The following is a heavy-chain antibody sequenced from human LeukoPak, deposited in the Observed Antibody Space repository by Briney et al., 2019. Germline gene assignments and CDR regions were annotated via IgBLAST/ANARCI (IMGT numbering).Heavy chain of an antibody. J-gene: IGHJ4*02. D-gene: IGHD2-15*01. CDR3: ARDWMGLVDY. V-gene: IGHV3-74*01. CDR2: INSDGINT. Sequence: GGSLRLSCAASGFTFSNYWMHWVRQAPGKGLVWVSRINSDGINTSYADSVKGRFTISRDNAKNTLNLQMNSLRAEDTAVYYCARDWMGLVDYWGQGTLVTVSS. CDR1: GFTFSNYW.